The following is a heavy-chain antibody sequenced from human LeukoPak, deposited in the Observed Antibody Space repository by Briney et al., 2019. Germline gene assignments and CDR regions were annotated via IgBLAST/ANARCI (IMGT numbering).Heavy chain of an antibody. CDR1: GLTFSSYG. Sequence: GGSLRLSCVASGLTFSSYGTHWVRQAPGKGLEWVAVISYDGSNRDYADSLKGRFTISRDNSENTLYLQMNSLRAEDTAVYYCANDYSNYYSYGMDVWGQGTTVIVSS. J-gene: IGHJ6*02. CDR3: ANDYSNYYSYGMDV. CDR2: ISYDGSNR. V-gene: IGHV3-30*18. D-gene: IGHD4-11*01.